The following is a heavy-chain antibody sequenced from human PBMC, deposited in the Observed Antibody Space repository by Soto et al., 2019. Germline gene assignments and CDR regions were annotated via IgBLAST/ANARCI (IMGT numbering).Heavy chain of an antibody. V-gene: IGHV3-7*01. D-gene: IGHD2-15*01. CDR1: GFTFSSYW. J-gene: IGHJ4*02. CDR3: ARSLDCSGGSCYLFDY. CDR2: IKQDGSEK. Sequence: GGSLRLSCAASGFTFSSYWMSWVRQAPGKGLEWVANIKQDGSEKYYVDSVKGRFTISRDNAKNSLYLQMNSLRAEDTAVYYCARSLDCSGGSCYLFDYWGQGTLVTVSS.